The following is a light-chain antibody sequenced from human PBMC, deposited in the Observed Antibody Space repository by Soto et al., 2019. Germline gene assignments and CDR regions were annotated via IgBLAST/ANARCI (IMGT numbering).Light chain of an antibody. CDR1: QSVSSSY. CDR3: QQYGNSPPNT. J-gene: IGKJ2*01. Sequence: EIVLTQSPGTLSLSPGERATLSCRASQSVSSSYLAWYQQKPGHAPRVLIYAASSRATGIPDRFSGSGSGTEFTLTISRLEPEDFAVYFCQQYGNSPPNTFGQGTKVEIK. V-gene: IGKV3-20*01. CDR2: AAS.